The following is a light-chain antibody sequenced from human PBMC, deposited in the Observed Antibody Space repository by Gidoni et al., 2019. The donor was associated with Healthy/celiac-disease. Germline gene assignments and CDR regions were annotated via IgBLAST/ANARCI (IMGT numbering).Light chain of an antibody. CDR1: SSDVGGYNY. CDR2: DVS. Sequence: QSALTQPRSVSGSPGQSVTISCTGTSSDVGGYNYVSWYQQNPGKAPKLMIYDVSKRPSGVPDRFSGSKSGNTASLTISGLQAEDEADYYGCSYAGSYTWVFGGGTKLTVL. J-gene: IGLJ3*02. V-gene: IGLV2-11*01. CDR3: CSYAGSYTWV.